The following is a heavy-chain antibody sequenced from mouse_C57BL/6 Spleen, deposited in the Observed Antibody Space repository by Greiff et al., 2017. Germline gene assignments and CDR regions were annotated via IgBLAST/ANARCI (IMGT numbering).Heavy chain of an antibody. CDR1: GYTFTSYW. D-gene: IGHD1-1*01. V-gene: IGHV1-55*01. Sequence: QVQLQQPGAELVKPGASVKMSCKASGYTFTSYWITWVKQRPGQGLEWIGDIYPSSGSTTYNEKFKSKATMTVDTSSSTAYMELSSLTSEDSAVYDCARRGYYGSRYFDVWGTGTTVTVSS. CDR3: ARRGYYGSRYFDV. CDR2: IYPSSGST. J-gene: IGHJ1*03.